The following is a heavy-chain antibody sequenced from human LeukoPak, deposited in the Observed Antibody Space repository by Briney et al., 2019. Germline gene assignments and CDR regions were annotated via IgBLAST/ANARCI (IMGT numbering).Heavy chain of an antibody. CDR1: GGTFSSYA. CDR2: IIPILGIA. CDR3: ARESSDYGDYVFDY. D-gene: IGHD4-17*01. Sequence: SVRVSCKASGGTFSSYAISWVRQAPGQGLEWMGRIIPILGIANYAQKFQGRVTITADKSTSTAYMELSSLRSEDTAVYYCARESSDYGDYVFDYWGQGTLVTVSS. J-gene: IGHJ4*02. V-gene: IGHV1-69*04.